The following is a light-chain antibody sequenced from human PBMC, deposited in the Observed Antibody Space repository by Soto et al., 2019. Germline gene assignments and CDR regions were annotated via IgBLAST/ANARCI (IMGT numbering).Light chain of an antibody. V-gene: IGKV3-20*01. CDR2: GVF. CDR3: QHYDGSPQT. Sequence: ETGLTQSPGTVSLSPGDRATLSCTTSQTVNSDYLAWYQQQPGQAPSLLIYGVFKRATDIPDRCSGSGSGTYFTLTVSGLEHEDSAVYYCQHYDGSPQTFGQGTHLAI. J-gene: IGKJ2*01. CDR1: QTVNSDY.